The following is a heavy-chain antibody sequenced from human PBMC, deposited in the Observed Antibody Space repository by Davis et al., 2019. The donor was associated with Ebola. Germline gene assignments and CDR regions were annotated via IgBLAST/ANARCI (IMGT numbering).Heavy chain of an antibody. Sequence: GESLKISCKTSGYSFSSYWIGWVRQMPGKGLEWMGIIYPADSDTRYSPSFQGQVAISADKSINTAYLQWSSLKASDTAMYYCARRVNSYGYLVDYWGQGTLVTVSS. CDR2: IYPADSDT. V-gene: IGHV5-51*01. CDR3: ARRVNSYGYLVDY. CDR1: GYSFSSYW. D-gene: IGHD5-18*01. J-gene: IGHJ4*02.